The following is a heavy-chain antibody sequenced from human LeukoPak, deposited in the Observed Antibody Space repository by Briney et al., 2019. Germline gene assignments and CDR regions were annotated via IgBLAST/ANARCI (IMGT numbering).Heavy chain of an antibody. CDR1: GGTFSSYT. J-gene: IGHJ4*02. CDR3: ATYCSSTSCYDY. D-gene: IGHD2-2*01. CDR2: IIPTLGIA. Sequence: SVKVSCKASGGTFSSYTISWVRQAPGQGLEWMGRIIPTLGIANYAQKFQGRVTITADKSTSTAYMELSSLRSEDTAVYYCATYCSSTSCYDYWGQGTLVTVSS. V-gene: IGHV1-69*02.